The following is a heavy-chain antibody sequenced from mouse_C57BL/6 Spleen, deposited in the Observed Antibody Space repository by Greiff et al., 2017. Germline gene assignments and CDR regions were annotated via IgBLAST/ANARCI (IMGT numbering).Heavy chain of an antibody. Sequence: EVQLQQSGPELVKPGASVKISCKASGYSFTGYYMNWVKQSPEKSLEWIGEINPSTGGTTYNQKFKAKATLTVDKSSSTASMQLKSLTSEDSAVYYCARSGYYFDYWGQGTTLTVSS. D-gene: IGHD2-2*01. CDR1: GYSFTGYY. J-gene: IGHJ2*01. CDR3: ARSGYYFDY. CDR2: INPSTGGT. V-gene: IGHV1-42*01.